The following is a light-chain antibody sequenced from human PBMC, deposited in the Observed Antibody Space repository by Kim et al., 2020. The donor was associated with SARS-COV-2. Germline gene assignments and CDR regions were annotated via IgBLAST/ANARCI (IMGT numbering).Light chain of an antibody. CDR1: RSNIGTNY. CDR3: AAWDDSMSGYVV. V-gene: IGLV1-47*01. Sequence: QRVTISCSGSRSNIGTNYVYWYQHLPGTAPKLLLYRNNQRPSGVPDRFSGSKYDTSASLAISGLRSEDEADYFCAAWDDSMSGYVVFGGGTQLTVL. J-gene: IGLJ2*01. CDR2: RNN.